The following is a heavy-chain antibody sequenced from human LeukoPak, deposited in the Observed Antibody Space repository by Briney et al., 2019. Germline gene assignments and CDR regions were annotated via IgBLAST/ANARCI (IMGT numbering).Heavy chain of an antibody. CDR3: AKAASSDWYLDYFDY. V-gene: IGHV3-23*01. D-gene: IGHD6-19*01. Sequence: PGGSLRLSCAASGFTFSSYAMSWVRQAPGKRLEWLSSFSGSGGRTYYADSVRGRFTISRDNSKNTLYLQMNSLRAEDTAIYFCAKAASSDWYLDYFDYWGQGTLVTVSS. CDR2: FSGSGGRT. CDR1: GFTFSSYA. J-gene: IGHJ4*02.